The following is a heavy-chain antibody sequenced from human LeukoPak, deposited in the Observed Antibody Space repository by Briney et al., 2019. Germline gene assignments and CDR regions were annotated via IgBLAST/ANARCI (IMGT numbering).Heavy chain of an antibody. V-gene: IGHV3-21*01. CDR3: AKDDSSSWATFDY. D-gene: IGHD6-13*01. CDR2: ISSSSSYI. J-gene: IGHJ4*02. Sequence: GGSLRLSCAASGFTFSSYSMNWVRQAPGKGLEWVSSISSSSSYIYYVDSVKGRFTISRDNAKNSLYLQMNSLRTEDTAVYYCAKDDSSSWATFDYWGQGTLVTVSS. CDR1: GFTFSSYS.